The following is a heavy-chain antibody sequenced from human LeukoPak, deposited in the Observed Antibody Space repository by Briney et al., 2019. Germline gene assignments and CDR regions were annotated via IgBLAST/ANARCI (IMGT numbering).Heavy chain of an antibody. CDR1: GDSVSSHNAA. V-gene: IGHV6-1*01. CDR2: TYYRSKWYN. J-gene: IGHJ6*03. Sequence: SQTLSLTCAISGDSVSSHNAAWNWIRQSPSRGLEWLGRTYYRSKWYNDYAVSVKSRITINPDTSKNQFSLQLNSVTPEDTAVYYCARECRYQLLLLRGGYYYYMDVWGKGTTVTVSS. CDR3: ARECRYQLLLLRGGYYYYMDV. D-gene: IGHD2-2*01.